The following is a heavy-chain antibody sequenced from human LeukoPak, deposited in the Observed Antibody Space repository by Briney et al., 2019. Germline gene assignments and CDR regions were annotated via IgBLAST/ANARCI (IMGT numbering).Heavy chain of an antibody. J-gene: IGHJ4*02. V-gene: IGHV3-53*01. CDR2: IYSGGST. CDR3: AKVIAVALFDY. D-gene: IGHD6-19*01. CDR1: GFTVSSNY. Sequence: GGSLRLSCAASGFTVSSNYMSWVRQAPGKGLEWVSVIYSGGSTYYADSVKGRFTISRDNSKNTLYLQMNSLRAEDTAVYYYAKVIAVALFDYWGQGTLVTVSS.